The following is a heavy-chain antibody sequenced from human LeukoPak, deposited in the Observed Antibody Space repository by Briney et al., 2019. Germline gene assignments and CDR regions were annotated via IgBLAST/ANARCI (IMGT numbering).Heavy chain of an antibody. V-gene: IGHV4-34*01. D-gene: IGHD3-16*02. CDR2: INHSGNT. J-gene: IGHJ6*03. CDR1: GGSFNAYH. CDR3: ARGLRFIQGPGYYYMDV. Sequence: SETLPLTCAVYGGSFNAYHWTWIRQTPGKGLEWIGEINHSGNTNYNPSLESRVTISADTSKNQFSLNLGSVTAADTAIYYCARGLRFIQGPGYYYMDVWGKGTTVTVSS.